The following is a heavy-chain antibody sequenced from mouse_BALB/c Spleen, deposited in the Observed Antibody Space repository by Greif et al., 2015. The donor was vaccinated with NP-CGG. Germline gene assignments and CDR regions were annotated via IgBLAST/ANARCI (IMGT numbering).Heavy chain of an antibody. D-gene: IGHD2-3*01. J-gene: IGHJ2*01. V-gene: IGHV1-7*01. CDR3: ACRGGYYYFDY. Sequence: QVQLKESGAELAKPGASVKMSCKASGYTFTSYWMHWVKQRPGQGLEWIGYINPSTGYSEYHQKFKDKATLTAYKSDSTGAMQLSSVRAKDASVYYCACRGGYYYFDYWGQGTTLTVSS. CDR1: GYTFTSYW. CDR2: INPSTGYS.